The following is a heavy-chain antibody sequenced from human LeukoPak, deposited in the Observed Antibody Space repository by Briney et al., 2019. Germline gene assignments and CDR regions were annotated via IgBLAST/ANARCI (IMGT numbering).Heavy chain of an antibody. Sequence: PWGSLRLSCATSGFTFSNAWMNWVRQAPGKGLEWVGRIRSNSDGGTIDYAAPVKGRFTLSRDDSKTTLYLQMNSLQTEDTAVYYCATDFYDSTWGQGTLVTVSS. V-gene: IGHV3-15*07. J-gene: IGHJ5*02. CDR3: ATDFYDST. D-gene: IGHD3-22*01. CDR1: GFTFSNAW. CDR2: IRSNSDGGTI.